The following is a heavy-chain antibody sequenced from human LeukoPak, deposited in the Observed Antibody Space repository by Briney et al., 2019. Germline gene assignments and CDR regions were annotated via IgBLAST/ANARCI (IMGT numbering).Heavy chain of an antibody. J-gene: IGHJ1*01. V-gene: IGHV1-18*01. Sequence: ASVKVSCKASGYTFTGYGISWVRQAPGQGLEWMGWISAYNGNTNYAQKLQGRVTMTTDTSTSTAYMELRGLRSDDTAVYYCARGHDYYDSSPFQYWGQGTLVTVSS. CDR3: ARGHDYYDSSPFQY. CDR2: ISAYNGNT. D-gene: IGHD3-22*01. CDR1: GYTFTGYG.